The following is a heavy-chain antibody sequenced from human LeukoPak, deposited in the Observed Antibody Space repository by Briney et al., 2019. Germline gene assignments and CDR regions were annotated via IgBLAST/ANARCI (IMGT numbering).Heavy chain of an antibody. CDR1: GYTFTGYY. CDR2: INPNSGGT. D-gene: IGHD2-2*01. Sequence: ASVTVSYKASGYTFTGYYMHWVRQAPGQGLEWMGWINPNSGGTNYAQKFQGRVTMTRDTSISTAYMELSRLRSDDTAVYYCARIWGSSTSCYDCWFDPWGQGTLVTVSS. CDR3: ARIWGSSTSCYDCWFDP. V-gene: IGHV1-2*02. J-gene: IGHJ5*02.